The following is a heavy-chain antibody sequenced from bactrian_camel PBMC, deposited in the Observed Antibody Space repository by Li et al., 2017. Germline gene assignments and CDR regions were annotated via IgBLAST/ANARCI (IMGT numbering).Heavy chain of an antibody. Sequence: VQLVESGGGSVQAGGSLRLSCAVSTVDYNRRCIGWFRQAPGKEREGVAAIHARAATTYYVDSVKGRFTLSEDNAKKTVYLQMNSLKPEDTAMYYCAANFGPYCSGPYLARRANFWGQGTQVTVS. V-gene: IGHV3S40*01. J-gene: IGHJ4*01. CDR2: IHARAATT. D-gene: IGHD2*01. CDR1: TVDYNRRC. CDR3: AANFGPYCSGPYLARRANF.